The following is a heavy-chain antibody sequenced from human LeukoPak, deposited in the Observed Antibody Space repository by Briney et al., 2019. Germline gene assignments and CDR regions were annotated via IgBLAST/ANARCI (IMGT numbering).Heavy chain of an antibody. CDR3: TKDLTDFHYYYTDV. CDR1: GFTFNNYA. Sequence: GGSLGLSCEAPGFTFNNYALAWVCQSPGKGLEWVSGITGSGGHTYYAHSVKGRFTISRDNSKNTLYLQMYSLRAEDTAVYYCTKDLTDFHYYYTDVWGKGTTVIVSS. J-gene: IGHJ6*03. CDR2: ITGSGGHT. D-gene: IGHD3-3*01. V-gene: IGHV3-23*01.